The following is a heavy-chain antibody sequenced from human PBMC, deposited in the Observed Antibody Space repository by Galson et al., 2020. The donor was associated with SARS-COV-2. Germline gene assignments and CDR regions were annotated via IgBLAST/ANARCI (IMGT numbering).Heavy chain of an antibody. CDR1: GFTLSTYS. CDR2: LSDSSGCSR. CDR3: ARVRAVRYFASGTWNNYYYYMDV. J-gene: IGHJ6*03. V-gene: IGHV3-48*01. Sequence: GGSLRLSCAASGFTLSTYSMNWIRQAPGKGLEWVSYLSDSSGCSRNYADSVKGRCTISRDNARDSLFLQINSLRAEDTAVYYCARVRAVRYFASGTWNNYYYYMDVWGKGTTVTVSS. D-gene: IGHD3-10*01.